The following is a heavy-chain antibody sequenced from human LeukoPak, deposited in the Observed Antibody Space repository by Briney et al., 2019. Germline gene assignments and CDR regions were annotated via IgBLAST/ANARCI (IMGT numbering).Heavy chain of an antibody. V-gene: IGHV1-3*01. CDR2: INAGNGNT. Sequence: GASVKVSCKASGYTFTSYAMHWVRQAPGQGLEWMGWINAGNGNTKYSQKFPGRVTITRDTSASTAYMELSSLRSEDTAVYYCARSSSWYEYYYGMDVWGQGTTVTVSS. J-gene: IGHJ6*02. CDR3: ARSSSWYEYYYGMDV. D-gene: IGHD6-13*01. CDR1: GYTFTSYA.